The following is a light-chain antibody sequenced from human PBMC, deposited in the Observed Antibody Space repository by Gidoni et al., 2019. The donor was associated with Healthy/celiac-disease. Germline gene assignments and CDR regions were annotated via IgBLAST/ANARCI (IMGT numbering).Light chain of an antibody. J-gene: IGKJ4*02. CDR2: DAS. Sequence: VLTQSPATLALSPGERATLSCRASQSVSSYLAWYQQKPGQAPRLLIYDASNRATGIPARFSGSGSGIDVTLTSSSLEPEDFAGYYCQQRSNWPPFTFGGGTKVEIK. CDR1: QSVSSY. V-gene: IGKV3-11*01. CDR3: QQRSNWPPFT.